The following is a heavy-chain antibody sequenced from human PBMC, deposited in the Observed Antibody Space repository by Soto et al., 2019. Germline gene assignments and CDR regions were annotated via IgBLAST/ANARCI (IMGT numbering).Heavy chain of an antibody. CDR1: GFTFSSYA. V-gene: IGHV3-64D*08. D-gene: IGHD6-19*01. J-gene: IGHJ4*02. CDR2: ISSNGGST. Sequence: GGSLRLSCSASGFTFSSYAMHWVRQAPGKRLEYVSAISSNGGSTYYADSVKGRFTISRDNSKNTLYLQMSSLRAEDTAVYYCVKDRSGWPFDYWGQGTLVTVSS. CDR3: VKDRSGWPFDY.